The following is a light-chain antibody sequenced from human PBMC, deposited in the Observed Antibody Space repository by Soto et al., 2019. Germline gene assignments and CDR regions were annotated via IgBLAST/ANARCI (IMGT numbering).Light chain of an antibody. J-gene: IGKJ5*01. CDR2: GAS. Sequence: EIVLTQSPGTLSLSPGERATLSCRASQSVSSSYLAWYQQRPGQAPRLLIYGASRRAAGIPDRFSGSGSGTDFTLAISRLEPEDFALYFCQQYGSSPLLTFGLGTRLEIK. V-gene: IGKV3-20*01. CDR3: QQYGSSPLLT. CDR1: QSVSSSY.